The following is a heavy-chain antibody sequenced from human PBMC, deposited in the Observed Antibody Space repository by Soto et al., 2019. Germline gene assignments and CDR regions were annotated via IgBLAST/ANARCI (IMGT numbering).Heavy chain of an antibody. J-gene: IGHJ5*02. CDR3: ARVPYGSGPGDWFDP. V-gene: IGHV4-59*01. CDR1: GGSISSYY. Sequence: PSETLSLTCTVSGGSISSYYWSWIRQPPGKGLEWIGYIYYSGSTNYNPSLKSRVTISVDTSKNQFSLKLSSVTAADTAVYYCARVPYGSGPGDWFDPWGQGILFTVSS. CDR2: IYYSGST. D-gene: IGHD3-10*01.